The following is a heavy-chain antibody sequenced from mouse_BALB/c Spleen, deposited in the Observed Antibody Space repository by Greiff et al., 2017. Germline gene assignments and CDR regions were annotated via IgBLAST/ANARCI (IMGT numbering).Heavy chain of an antibody. Sequence: VQLQQSGAELARPGASVKLSCKASGYTFTSYWMQWVKQRPGQGLEWIGAIYPGDGDTRYTQKFKGKATLTADKSSSTAYMQLSSLASEDSAVYYCARSTATKEGFAYWGQGTLVTVSA. CDR2: IYPGDGDT. CDR1: GYTFTSYW. CDR3: ARSTATKEGFAY. D-gene: IGHD1-2*01. V-gene: IGHV1-87*01. J-gene: IGHJ3*01.